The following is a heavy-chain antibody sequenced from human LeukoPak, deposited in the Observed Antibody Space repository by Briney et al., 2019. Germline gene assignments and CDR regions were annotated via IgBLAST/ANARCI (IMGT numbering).Heavy chain of an antibody. V-gene: IGHV3-7*03. J-gene: IGHJ6*02. Sequence: PGGSLRLSCAASGFTFSNYWMSWVRQAPGKALEWVANIKQDGSGKYYVDSVRGRFTISRDNAKNSLYLQMNSLRAEDTAVYYCARRFMTTVTTGSRYYGMDVWGQGTTVTVSS. CDR2: IKQDGSGK. CDR3: ARRFMTTVTTGSRYYGMDV. CDR1: GFTFSNYW. D-gene: IGHD4-17*01.